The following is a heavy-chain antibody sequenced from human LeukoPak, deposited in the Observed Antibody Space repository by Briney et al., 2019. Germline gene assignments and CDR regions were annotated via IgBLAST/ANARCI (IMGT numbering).Heavy chain of an antibody. J-gene: IGHJ3*01. CDR1: GGSISNSNW. D-gene: IGHD2-2*02. CDR2: LTHGGRT. CDR3: ARTRTSCYSFCPFDV. Sequence: PSQSLSPTCPVSGGSISNSNWWSWVRQPPGKGVECIGELTHGGRTMHNPFRKSPATISVDKSKIHFSLKLTSVTAADTAVYYCARTRTSCYSFCPFDVWGQGTMVTVSS. V-gene: IGHV4-4*02.